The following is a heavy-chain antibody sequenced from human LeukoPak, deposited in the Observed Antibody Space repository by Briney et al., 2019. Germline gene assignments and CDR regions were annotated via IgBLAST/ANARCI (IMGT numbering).Heavy chain of an antibody. J-gene: IGHJ4*02. Sequence: GGSLRLSCAASGFTFDDYGMSWVRQAPGKGLEWVYGINWNGGSTGYADSVKGRFTISRDNAKNSLYLQMNSLRAEDTALYYCARGGGPSGSYYFDYWGQGTLVTVSS. D-gene: IGHD1-26*01. CDR2: INWNGGST. CDR3: ARGGGPSGSYYFDY. CDR1: GFTFDDYG. V-gene: IGHV3-20*04.